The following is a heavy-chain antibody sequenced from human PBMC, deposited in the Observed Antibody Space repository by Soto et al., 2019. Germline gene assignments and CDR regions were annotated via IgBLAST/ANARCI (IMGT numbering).Heavy chain of an antibody. J-gene: IGHJ3*02. CDR1: GFTFGDYV. Sequence: GGSLRLSCTASGFTFGDYVMTWVRQAPGKGLEWVGFIRNKAYGGTTEYAASVKGRFTISRDDFKSTAYLQMNSLKTEDTAIYYCSRYSSNWPGVSAFDIWGQGTMVTVSS. D-gene: IGHD6-13*01. CDR3: SRYSSNWPGVSAFDI. V-gene: IGHV3-49*04. CDR2: IRNKAYGGTT.